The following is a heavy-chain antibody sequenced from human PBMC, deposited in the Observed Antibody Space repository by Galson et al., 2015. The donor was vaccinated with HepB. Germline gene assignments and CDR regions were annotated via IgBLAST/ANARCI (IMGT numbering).Heavy chain of an antibody. CDR3: AKDHLLDSDGLGCGDY. D-gene: IGHD3-16*01. CDR2: ISKDGSDK. CDR1: GFTFGDYA. Sequence: SLRLSCAASGFTFGDYAMSWVRQAPGKGLEWVTVISKDGSDKFYADSVKGRFTISRDNSKNTLFLHMNSLRAEDTALYYCAKDHLLDSDGLGCGDYWGQGTLVTVSS. V-gene: IGHV3-30*04. J-gene: IGHJ4*02.